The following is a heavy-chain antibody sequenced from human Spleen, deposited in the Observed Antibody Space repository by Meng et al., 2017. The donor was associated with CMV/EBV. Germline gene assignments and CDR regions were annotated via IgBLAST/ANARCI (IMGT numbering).Heavy chain of an antibody. D-gene: IGHD5-24*01. Sequence: GGSLRLSCAASGFPLNNYWMSWVRQAPGKGLEWVANIKQDGSETYYVDSVKGRFTISRDNAKNTLYLQMNSLRAEDTAVYYCARDRGWLQWANYFDYWGQGTLVTVSS. CDR1: GFPLNNYW. J-gene: IGHJ4*02. CDR3: ARDRGWLQWANYFDY. CDR2: IKQDGSET. V-gene: IGHV3-7*01.